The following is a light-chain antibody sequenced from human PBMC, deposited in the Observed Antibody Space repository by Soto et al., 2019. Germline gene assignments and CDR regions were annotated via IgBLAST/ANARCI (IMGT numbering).Light chain of an antibody. Sequence: QSVLTQPPSVSGAPGQRVTISCTESSSNIGAGYDVHWYQQLPGTAPKLLIYGNSNRPSGVPDRFSGSKSGTSASLAITGLQAEDEADYYCQSYDSSLTSWLFGGGTKLTVL. CDR2: GNS. CDR3: QSYDSSLTSWL. J-gene: IGLJ3*02. CDR1: SSNIGAGYD. V-gene: IGLV1-40*01.